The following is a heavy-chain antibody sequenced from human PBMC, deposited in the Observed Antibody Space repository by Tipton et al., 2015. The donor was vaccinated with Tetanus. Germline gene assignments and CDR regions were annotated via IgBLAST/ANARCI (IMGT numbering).Heavy chain of an antibody. CDR3: ARFLSFGSGTYGAR. V-gene: IGHV4-30-4*01. CDR1: GASITSDEYY. J-gene: IGHJ4*02. D-gene: IGHD3-10*01. Sequence: RSLRLSCTVSGASITSDEYYWSWIRQSPGRGLESIGYVLNSGKTYYHPSLRRRVIISLDRSKSQFSLKLTSVTAADTAVYYCARFLSFGSGTYGARWGQGALVTVSS. CDR2: VLNSGKT.